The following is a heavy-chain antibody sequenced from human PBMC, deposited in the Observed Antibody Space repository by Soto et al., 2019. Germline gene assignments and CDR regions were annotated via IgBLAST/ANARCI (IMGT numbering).Heavy chain of an antibody. D-gene: IGHD2-15*01. CDR3: TARRVVAATGGY. Sequence: EVQLVESGGGLVQPGGSLKLSCAASGFTFSGSAMHWVRQASGKGLEWVGRIRSKANSYATAYVASVKGRFTISRDDSKNTAYLQMNSLKTEDTAVYYCTARRVVAATGGYWGQGTLVTVSS. CDR2: IRSKANSYAT. CDR1: GFTFSGSA. J-gene: IGHJ4*02. V-gene: IGHV3-73*01.